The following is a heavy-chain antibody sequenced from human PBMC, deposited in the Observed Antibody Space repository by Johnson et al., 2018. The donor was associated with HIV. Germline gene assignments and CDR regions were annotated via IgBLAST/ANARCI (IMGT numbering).Heavy chain of an antibody. D-gene: IGHD3-22*01. CDR3: ARAYSDISGYYPHAFHV. J-gene: IGHJ3*01. CDR2: INSDGSST. CDR1: GFTFSSYW. V-gene: IGHV3-74*02. Sequence: EVQLVESGGGLVQTGGSLRLSCAASGFTFSSYWMYWVRQAPGKGLVWVSRINSDGSSTSYADSVKGRFTTSRDNAKNTLFLQMNRLRAEDTAVYFCARAYSDISGYYPHAFHVWGQGTVVIVSS.